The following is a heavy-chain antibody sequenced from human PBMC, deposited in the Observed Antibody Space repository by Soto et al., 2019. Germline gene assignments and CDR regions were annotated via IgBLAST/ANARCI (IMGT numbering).Heavy chain of an antibody. J-gene: IGHJ4*02. CDR1: GFTFSSYA. V-gene: IGHV3-23*01. D-gene: IGHD2-15*01. CDR2: VSIGGST. CDR3: AKRRGAGGHFDY. Sequence: DVQLLESGGGLVQPEGSLRLSCAASGFTFSSYAMGWVRQGPWKGLEWVAVVSIGGSTHYADSVRGRFTISRDNSKNTLSLQMNSLTAEDTAVYFCAKRRGAGGHFDYGGQGALVTVSS.